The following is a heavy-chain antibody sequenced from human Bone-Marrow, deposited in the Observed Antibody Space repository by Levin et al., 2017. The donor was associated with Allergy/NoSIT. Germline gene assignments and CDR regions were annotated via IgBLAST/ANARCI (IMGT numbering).Heavy chain of an antibody. D-gene: IGHD5-12*01. J-gene: IGHJ4*02. Sequence: PSETLSLTCTVSGGSISGGGYYWSWIRQHPGKGLEWIGYIYYSGNTYYNPSLKSLVIISVVTSKNQLSLKLTSVTVADTAVYYCARFNGYDFDYWGQGTLVTVSS. CDR2: IYYSGNT. CDR3: ARFNGYDFDY. V-gene: IGHV4-31*01. CDR1: GGSISGGGYY.